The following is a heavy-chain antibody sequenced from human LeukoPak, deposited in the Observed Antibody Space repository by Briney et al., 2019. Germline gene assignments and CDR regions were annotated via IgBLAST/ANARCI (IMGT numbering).Heavy chain of an antibody. J-gene: IGHJ4*02. CDR2: INHSGST. CDR3: ARGSVDTAMVTFFDY. Sequence: PGGSLRLSCAASGFTFSGYAMSWVRQAPGKGLEWIGEINHSGSTNYNPSLKSRVTISVDTSKNQFSLKLSSVTAADTAVYYCARGSVDTAMVTFFDYWGQGTLVTVSS. V-gene: IGHV4-34*01. CDR1: GFTFSGYA. D-gene: IGHD5-18*01.